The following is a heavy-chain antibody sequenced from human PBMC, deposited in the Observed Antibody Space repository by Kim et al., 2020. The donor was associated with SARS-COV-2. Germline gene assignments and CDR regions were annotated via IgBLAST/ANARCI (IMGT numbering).Heavy chain of an antibody. Sequence: ASVKVSCKASGYTFTSYAMNWVRQAPGQGLEWMGWINTNTGNPTYAQGFTGRFVFSLDTSVSTAYLQISSLKAEDTAVYYCARSEDYYDSSVAPTASRYFDLWGRGTLVTVSS. CDR1: GYTFTSYA. D-gene: IGHD3-22*01. V-gene: IGHV7-4-1*02. CDR3: ARSEDYYDSSVAPTASRYFDL. CDR2: INTNTGNP. J-gene: IGHJ2*01.